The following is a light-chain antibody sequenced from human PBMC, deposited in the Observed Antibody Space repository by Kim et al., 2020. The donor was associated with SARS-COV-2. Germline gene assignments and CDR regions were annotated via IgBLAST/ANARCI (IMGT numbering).Light chain of an antibody. Sequence: DIQMTQSPSSLSASVGDRVTITCRASKGISNYLAWYQQKPGKVPKLLIYAASTLQSGVPSRFSGSGSGTDFTLTISSLQPEDVATYYCQKYNSAPHTFGQGTKLEI. CDR3: QKYNSAPHT. CDR1: KGISNY. J-gene: IGKJ2*01. CDR2: AAS. V-gene: IGKV1-27*01.